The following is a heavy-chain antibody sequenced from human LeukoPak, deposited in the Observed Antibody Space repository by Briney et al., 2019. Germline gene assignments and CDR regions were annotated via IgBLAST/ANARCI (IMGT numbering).Heavy chain of an antibody. V-gene: IGHV3-23*01. CDR1: GFTFSIYA. D-gene: IGHD3-16*01. Sequence: QSGGSLRLSCAASGFTFSIYAMNWVRRAPGKGLEWVSAIGGDAGSTFYADSVKGRFTISRDNSKNTLYLQMNSLRAEDTAIYYCAKDGLRYFDYWGQGTLVTVSS. CDR3: AKDGLRYFDY. J-gene: IGHJ4*02. CDR2: IGGDAGST.